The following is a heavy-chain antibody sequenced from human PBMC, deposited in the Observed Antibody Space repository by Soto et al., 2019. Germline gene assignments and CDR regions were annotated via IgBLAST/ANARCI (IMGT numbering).Heavy chain of an antibody. D-gene: IGHD3-3*01. CDR3: ASTIFGVGNWFDP. Sequence: SETLSLTCTVSGGSISSSSYYWGWIRQPPGKGLEWIGSIYYSGSTYYNPSLKSRVTISVDTSKNQFSLKLSSVTAADTAVYYCASTIFGVGNWFDPWGQGTLVTVSS. V-gene: IGHV4-39*01. CDR1: GGSISSSSYY. CDR2: IYYSGST. J-gene: IGHJ5*02.